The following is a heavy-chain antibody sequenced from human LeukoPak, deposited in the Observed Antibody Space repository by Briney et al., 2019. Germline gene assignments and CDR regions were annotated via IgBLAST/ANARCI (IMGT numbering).Heavy chain of an antibody. CDR1: GYTFVGYY. CDR2: IDPYTGST. Sequence: ASVKVSCKASGYTFVGYYLHWVRQAPGQGLEWMAWIDPYTGSTHYAQKFQGRITVTRDTSVSTTYMELSWLTSDDTARYYCAREYSASEHWGQGTLVTVSS. V-gene: IGHV1-2*02. CDR3: AREYSASEH. J-gene: IGHJ4*02. D-gene: IGHD5-12*01.